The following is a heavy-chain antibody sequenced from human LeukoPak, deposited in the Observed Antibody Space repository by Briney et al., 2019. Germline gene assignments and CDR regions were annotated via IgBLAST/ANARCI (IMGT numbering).Heavy chain of an antibody. CDR1: GGSISSYY. CDR3: ARDRSRTLQDYGDSGGY. Sequence: SETLSLTCTVSGGSISSYYWSWIRQPPGKGLEWIGYIYYSGSTNYNPSLKSRVTISVDTSKNQFSLKLSSVTAADTAVYYCARDRSRTLQDYGDSGGYWGQGTLVTVSS. D-gene: IGHD4-17*01. V-gene: IGHV4-59*12. CDR2: IYYSGST. J-gene: IGHJ4*02.